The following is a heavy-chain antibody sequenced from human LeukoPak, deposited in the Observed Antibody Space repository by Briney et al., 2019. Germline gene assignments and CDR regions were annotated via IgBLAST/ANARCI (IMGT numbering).Heavy chain of an antibody. J-gene: IGHJ6*02. D-gene: IGHD6-19*01. V-gene: IGHV1-18*01. Sequence: ASVKVSCKASGYTFTSYSFSWVRQAPGQGLEWLGWISAYNGNTNYAQKIQGRVTMTTDTSTSTTYMELRSLRSDDTAVYYCARGSPAVIRGSVNYYGMDVWGHGTTVTVSS. CDR3: ARGSPAVIRGSVNYYGMDV. CDR2: ISAYNGNT. CDR1: GYTFTSYS.